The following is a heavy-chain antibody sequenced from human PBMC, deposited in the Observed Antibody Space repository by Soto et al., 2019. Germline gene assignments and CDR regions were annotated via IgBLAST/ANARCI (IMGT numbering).Heavy chain of an antibody. CDR3: ARTGERWILGYYFDY. D-gene: IGHD2-2*03. Sequence: QVQLQESGPGRVKPSQTLSLTCTVSGGSISSGGYSWSWIRQHPGKGLEWIGYIYYSGSTYYNPSLKRRVTISVDTSKNQFSLKLSSVTAADTAVYYCARTGERWILGYYFDYWGQGTLVTVSS. J-gene: IGHJ4*02. CDR2: IYYSGST. CDR1: GGSISSGGYS. V-gene: IGHV4-31*03.